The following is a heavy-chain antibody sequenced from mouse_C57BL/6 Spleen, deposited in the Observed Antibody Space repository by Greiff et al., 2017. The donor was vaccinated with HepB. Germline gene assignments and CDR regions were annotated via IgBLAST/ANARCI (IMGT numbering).Heavy chain of an antibody. CDR2: INPNNDGT. J-gene: IGHJ1*03. Sequence: EVKLQESGPELVKPGASVKMSCKASGYTFTDYNMHWVKQSHGKSLEWIGYINPNNDGTSDNQKFKGNATLTVNKSSSTAYMELRSLTSEDSAVYYCARRGYSNYGYWYFDVWGTGTTVTVSS. V-gene: IGHV1-22*01. CDR1: GYTFTDYN. CDR3: ARRGYSNYGYWYFDV. D-gene: IGHD2-5*01.